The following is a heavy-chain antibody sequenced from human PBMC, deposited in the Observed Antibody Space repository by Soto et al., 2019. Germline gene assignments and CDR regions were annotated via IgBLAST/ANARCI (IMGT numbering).Heavy chain of an antibody. Sequence: PGGSLRLSCATSGFTFTAYDLTWVRQAPGKGLDWVSGISPSGDTTYYADSVKGRFTISRDNSKTVLYLQMNSLRAEDTAVYYCELKGTAKTFYWGQGTLVTVSS. CDR2: ISPSGDTT. V-gene: IGHV3-23*01. CDR3: ELKGTAKTFY. D-gene: IGHD2-21*02. J-gene: IGHJ4*02. CDR1: GFTFTAYD.